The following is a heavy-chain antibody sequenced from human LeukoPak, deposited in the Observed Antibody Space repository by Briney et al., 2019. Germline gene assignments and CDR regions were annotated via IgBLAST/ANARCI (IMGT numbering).Heavy chain of an antibody. CDR1: GGSISSSNR. Sequence: SETLSLTCAVSGGSISSSNRWSWVRQPPGKGLEWIGEIYHSGSTNYNPSLKSRVTISVDKPKNQFSLKLSSATAADTAVYYCARAVTPYYYGMDVWGQGTTVTVSS. J-gene: IGHJ6*02. D-gene: IGHD4-17*01. CDR3: ARAVTPYYYGMDV. CDR2: IYHSGST. V-gene: IGHV4-4*02.